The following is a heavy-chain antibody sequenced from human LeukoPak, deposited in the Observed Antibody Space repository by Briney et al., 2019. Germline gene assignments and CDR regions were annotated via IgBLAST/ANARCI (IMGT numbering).Heavy chain of an antibody. CDR3: ARGTEINFDY. D-gene: IGHD1-1*01. V-gene: IGHV3-7*01. CDR1: GFPFSSYW. CDR2: IKQDGSEK. J-gene: IGHJ4*02. Sequence: GGSLRLSCAASGFPFSSYWMSWVRQAPGKGLEWVANIKQDGSEKYYVDSVKGRFTISRDNAKNSLYLQMNSLRAEDTAVYYCARGTEINFDYWGQGTLVTVSS.